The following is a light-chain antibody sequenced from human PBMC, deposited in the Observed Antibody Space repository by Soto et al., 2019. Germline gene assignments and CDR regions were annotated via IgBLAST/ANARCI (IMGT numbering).Light chain of an antibody. CDR3: QQYNQWPVT. CDR2: GAS. Sequence: EIVMTQSPVTLSVSPGERVTLPCSASQSVSSSLAWYQQKPGQTPRILIYGASTRATGIPARFSGSGSGTEFTLTISSLQSEDFAVYYCQQYNQWPVTFGGGTKVEIK. CDR1: QSVSSS. V-gene: IGKV3-15*01. J-gene: IGKJ4*01.